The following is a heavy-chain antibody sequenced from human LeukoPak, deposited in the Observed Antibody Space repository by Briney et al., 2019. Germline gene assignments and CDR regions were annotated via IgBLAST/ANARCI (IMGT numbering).Heavy chain of an antibody. Sequence: ASVKVSCKASGYTFTGYYMHWVRQAPGQGLEWMGWINPNSGGTNYAQKFQGRVTMTRDTSISTAYMERSRLRSDDTAVYYCARAHRANFDWLLSYFQHWGQGTLVTVSS. CDR3: ARAHRANFDWLLSYFQH. V-gene: IGHV1-2*02. CDR1: GYTFTGYY. J-gene: IGHJ1*01. D-gene: IGHD3-9*01. CDR2: INPNSGGT.